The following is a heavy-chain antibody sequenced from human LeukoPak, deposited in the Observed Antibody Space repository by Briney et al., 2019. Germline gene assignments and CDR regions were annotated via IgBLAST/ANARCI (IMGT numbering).Heavy chain of an antibody. CDR2: ISAYNGNT. Sequence: ASXXXSCXASGYTFTSYGISWVRQAPGQGLEWMGWISAYNGNTNYAQKLQGRVTMTTDTSTSTAYMELRSLRSDDTAVYYCARAPLYCSSTSCSILTYYDFWSGYYTLDYWGQGTLVTVSS. J-gene: IGHJ4*02. CDR3: ARAPLYCSSTSCSILTYYDFWSGYYTLDY. V-gene: IGHV1-18*01. D-gene: IGHD3-3*01. CDR1: GYTFTSYG.